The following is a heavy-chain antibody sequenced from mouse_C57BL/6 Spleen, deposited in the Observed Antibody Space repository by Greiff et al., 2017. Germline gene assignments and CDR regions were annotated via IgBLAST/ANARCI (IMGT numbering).Heavy chain of an antibody. J-gene: IGHJ2*01. Sequence: VQLQQPGAELVMPGASVKLSCKASGYTFTSYWMHWVKQRPGQGLEWIGEIDPSDSYTNYNQKFKGKSTLTVDKSSSTAYMQLSSLTSEDSAVYDCARTAQATLYYFDYWGQGTTLTVSS. CDR3: ARTAQATLYYFDY. CDR1: GYTFTSYW. CDR2: IDPSDSYT. D-gene: IGHD3-2*02. V-gene: IGHV1-69*01.